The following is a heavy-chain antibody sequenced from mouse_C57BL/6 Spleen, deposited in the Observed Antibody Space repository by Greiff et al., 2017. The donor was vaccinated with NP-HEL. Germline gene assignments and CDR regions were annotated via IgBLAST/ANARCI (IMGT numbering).Heavy chain of an antibody. V-gene: IGHV1-80*01. J-gene: IGHJ2*01. CDR3: ARSGDYYGSSNYFDY. D-gene: IGHD1-1*01. Sequence: VQLQQPGAELVKPGASVKLSCKASGYTFTSYWMNWVKQRPGKGLEWIGQIYPGDGDTNYNGKFKGKATLTADKSSSTAYMQLSSLTSEDSAVYFCARSGDYYGSSNYFDYWGQGTTLTVSS. CDR2: IYPGDGDT. CDR1: GYTFTSYW.